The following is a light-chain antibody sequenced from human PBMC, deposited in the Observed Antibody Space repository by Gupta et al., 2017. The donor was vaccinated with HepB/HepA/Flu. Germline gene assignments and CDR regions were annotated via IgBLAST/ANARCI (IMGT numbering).Light chain of an antibody. Sequence: QTVVTQEPSFSVSPGGTVTPTCGLSSGSVSISYFPTWYKQNPGQDPRTLSSSTSTRSSGVPDRVSGSILGNKADLTITGAQADDESDYYCLLYMGTGIWMVGGGTKLTVL. V-gene: IGLV8-61*01. J-gene: IGLJ2*01. CDR1: SGSVSISYF. CDR3: LLYMGTGIWM. CDR2: STS.